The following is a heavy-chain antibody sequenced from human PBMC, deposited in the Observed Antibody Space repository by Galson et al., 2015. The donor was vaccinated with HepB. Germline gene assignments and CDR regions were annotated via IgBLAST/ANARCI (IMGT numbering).Heavy chain of an antibody. CDR2: ISWDGGST. Sequence: SLRLSCAASGFTFDDYTMHWVRQAPGKGLEWVSLISWDGGSTYYAGSVRGRFTISRDNSKNSLYLQMNSLRTEDTALYYCAKDSSSWSRGDAFDIWGQGTMVTVSS. CDR3: AKDSSSWSRGDAFDI. D-gene: IGHD6-13*01. J-gene: IGHJ3*02. V-gene: IGHV3-43*01. CDR1: GFTFDDYT.